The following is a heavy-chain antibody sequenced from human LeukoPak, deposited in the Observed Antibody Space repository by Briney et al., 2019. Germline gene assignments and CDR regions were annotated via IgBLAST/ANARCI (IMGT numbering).Heavy chain of an antibody. D-gene: IGHD1-26*01. CDR1: GFTFSSYW. V-gene: IGHV3-48*04. J-gene: IGHJ4*02. Sequence: GGSLRLSCAASGFTFSSYWMSWVRQAPGKGLEWVSYISSSGSTIYYADSVKGRFTISRDNAKNSLYLQMNSLRAEDTAVYYCARRRYSGSSQHFDYWGLGTLVTVSS. CDR2: ISSSGSTI. CDR3: ARRRYSGSSQHFDY.